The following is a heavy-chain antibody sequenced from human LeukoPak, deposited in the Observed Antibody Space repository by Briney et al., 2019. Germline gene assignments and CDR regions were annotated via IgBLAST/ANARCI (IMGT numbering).Heavy chain of an antibody. CDR1: GGSFSVYY. CDR2: INHSGST. D-gene: IGHD3-3*01. J-gene: IGHJ4*02. CDR3: ARRAYYDFWSGLYYFDY. V-gene: IGHV4-34*01. Sequence: PSETLSLTCAVYGGSFSVYYWSWIRQPPGKGLEWIGEINHSGSTNYNPSLKSRVTISVDTSKNQFSLKLSSVTAADTAVYYCARRAYYDFWSGLYYFDYWGQGTLVTVSS.